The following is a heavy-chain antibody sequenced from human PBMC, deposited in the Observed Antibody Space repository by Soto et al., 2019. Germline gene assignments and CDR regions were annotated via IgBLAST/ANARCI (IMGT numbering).Heavy chain of an antibody. CDR3: ARGDWNYVPSQYNLFDP. D-gene: IGHD1-7*01. V-gene: IGHV1-69*01. Sequence: QVQLVQSGAEVKKPGSSVKVSCKASGGTFSSYAISWVRQAPGQGLEWMGGIIPIFGTANYAQKFQGRVTITADESTSTAYMELSSLRSEDTAVYYCARGDWNYVPSQYNLFDPWGQGTLVTVSS. CDR2: IIPIFGTA. CDR1: GGTFSSYA. J-gene: IGHJ5*02.